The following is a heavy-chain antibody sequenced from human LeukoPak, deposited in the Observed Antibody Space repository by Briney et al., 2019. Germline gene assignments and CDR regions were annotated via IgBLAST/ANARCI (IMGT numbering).Heavy chain of an antibody. CDR1: GFTFGDYA. Sequence: SGGSLRLSCSAFGFTFGDYAFHWVRQAPGKGLEWLAFIRYDGSDSYYADSVKGRFTISRENAKNSLYLQMNSLRAGDTAVYYCARSKDSAAAGTYYFDYWGQGTLVTVSS. J-gene: IGHJ4*02. CDR3: ARSKDSAAAGTYYFDY. CDR2: IRYDGSDS. D-gene: IGHD6-13*01. V-gene: IGHV3-30*02.